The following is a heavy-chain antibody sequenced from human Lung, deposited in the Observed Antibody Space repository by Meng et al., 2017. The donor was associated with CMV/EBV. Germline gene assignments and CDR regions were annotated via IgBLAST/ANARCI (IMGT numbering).Heavy chain of an antibody. CDR2: ISDDGSSK. D-gene: IGHD6-19*01. Sequence: GGSLRLSXAASGFPFSSYSMHWVRQAPGKGLEWVAIISDDGSSKNYADSVKGRFTVSRDNPKNTLYLEMINLRAEDTAIYYCARDHLMYSSPSSLDAWGQGALVTVSS. CDR1: GFPFSSYS. J-gene: IGHJ5*02. CDR3: ARDHLMYSSPSSLDA. V-gene: IGHV3-30*03.